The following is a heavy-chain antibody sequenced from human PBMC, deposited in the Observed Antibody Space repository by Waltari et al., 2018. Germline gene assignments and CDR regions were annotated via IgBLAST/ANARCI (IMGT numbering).Heavy chain of an antibody. Sequence: QVQLVQSGAEVKKPGASVKVSCKASGYTFTSYAMHWVRQAPGQRLEWMEWINAGNGNTKYSQKFQGRVTITRDTSASTAYMELSSLRSEDTAVYYCARDHSSSWYYGFDYWGQGTLVTVSS. CDR2: INAGNGNT. CDR3: ARDHSSSWYYGFDY. V-gene: IGHV1-3*01. D-gene: IGHD6-13*01. CDR1: GYTFTSYA. J-gene: IGHJ4*02.